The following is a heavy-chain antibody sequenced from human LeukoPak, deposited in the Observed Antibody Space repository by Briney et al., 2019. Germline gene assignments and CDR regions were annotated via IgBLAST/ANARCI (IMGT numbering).Heavy chain of an antibody. CDR2: IKQDGSEK. CDR1: GFTFSSYW. CDR3: ARRLDYYDSSGYSDAFDI. D-gene: IGHD3-22*01. Sequence: PGGSLRLSCAASGFTFSSYWMSWVRQAPGKGLEWVANIKQDGSEKYYVDSVKGRFTISRDNAKNSLYLQMNSLRAEDTAVYYCARRLDYYDSSGYSDAFDIWGQGTMVTVSS. J-gene: IGHJ3*02. V-gene: IGHV3-7*01.